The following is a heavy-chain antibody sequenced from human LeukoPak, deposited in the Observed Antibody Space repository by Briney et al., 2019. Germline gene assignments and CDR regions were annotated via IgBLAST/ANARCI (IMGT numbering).Heavy chain of an antibody. J-gene: IGHJ4*02. V-gene: IGHV3-23*01. Sequence: GGSLRLSCAASGFTFSTYAMTWVRQAPGKGLEWVSSITDRGGDTYFADSVKGRFTLSRDNSKNMLYLQMNCLRAEDTAVYYCAKGKRGNYDYWGQGALVTVSS. CDR1: GFTFSTYA. D-gene: IGHD1-26*01. CDR2: ITDRGGDT. CDR3: AKGKRGNYDY.